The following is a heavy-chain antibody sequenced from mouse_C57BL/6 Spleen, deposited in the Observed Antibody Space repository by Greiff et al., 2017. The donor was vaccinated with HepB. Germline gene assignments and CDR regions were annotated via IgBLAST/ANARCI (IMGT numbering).Heavy chain of an antibody. CDR1: GYTFTSYW. CDR2: IDPSDSYT. Sequence: VQLQQSGAELVKPGASVKLSCKASGYTFTSYWMQWVKQRPGQGLEWIGEIDPSDSYTNYNQKFKGKATLTVDTSSSTAYMQLSSLTSEDSAVYYCARWYYGSSPYYAMDYWGQGTSVTVSS. CDR3: ARWYYGSSPYYAMDY. V-gene: IGHV1-50*01. D-gene: IGHD1-1*01. J-gene: IGHJ4*01.